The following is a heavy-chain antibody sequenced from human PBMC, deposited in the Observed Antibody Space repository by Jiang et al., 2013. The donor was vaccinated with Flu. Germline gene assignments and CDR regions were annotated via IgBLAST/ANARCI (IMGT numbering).Heavy chain of an antibody. CDR3: ARDGSSGWYGYFQH. CDR2: IYHSGST. D-gene: IGHD6-19*01. J-gene: IGHJ1*01. CDR1: Y. Sequence: YWGWIRQPPGKGLEWIGSIYHSGSTYHNPSLKSRVTISVDTSKNQFSLKLNSVTAADTAVYYCARDGSSGWYGYFQHWGQGTLVTVSS. V-gene: IGHV4-38-2*02.